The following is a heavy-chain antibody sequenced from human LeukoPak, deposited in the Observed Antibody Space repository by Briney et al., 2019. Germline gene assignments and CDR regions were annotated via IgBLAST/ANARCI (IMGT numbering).Heavy chain of an antibody. CDR3: ASADCSGGSCYAAYYLYGMDV. J-gene: IGHJ6*02. D-gene: IGHD2-15*01. CDR1: GGSISSSSYY. Sequence: SETLFLTCTVSGGSISSSSYYWGWIRQPPGKGLEWIGNIYYNGNTYYNPSLKSRVTISVDTSKNQFSLKLSSVTAADTAVYYCASADCSGGSCYAAYYLYGMDVWGQGTTVTVSS. V-gene: IGHV4-39*01. CDR2: IYYNGNT.